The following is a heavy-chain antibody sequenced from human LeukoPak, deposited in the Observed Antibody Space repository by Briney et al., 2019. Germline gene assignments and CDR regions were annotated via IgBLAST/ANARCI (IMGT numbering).Heavy chain of an antibody. CDR3: ARGRSITGTKRSRAFDI. Sequence: SETLSLTCAVYGGSFSGYYWSWIRQPPGKGLEWIGEINHSGSTNYNPSLKSRVTISADTSKNQFSLKLSSVTAADTAVYYCARGRSITGTKRSRAFDIWGQGTMVTVSS. J-gene: IGHJ3*02. CDR2: INHSGST. D-gene: IGHD1-20*01. V-gene: IGHV4-34*01. CDR1: GGSFSGYY.